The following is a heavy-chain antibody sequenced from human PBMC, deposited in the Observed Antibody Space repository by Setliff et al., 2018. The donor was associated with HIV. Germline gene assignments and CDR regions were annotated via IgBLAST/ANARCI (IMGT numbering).Heavy chain of an antibody. D-gene: IGHD7-27*01. V-gene: IGHV4-34*01. Sequence: PSETLSLTCAVYGRSFSGYYWNWIRQSPGKGLEWIGEINHSGGTNYNPSLKSRVTMSMDTSKNQFSLNVSSATAADTAVYYCARGWGHDGFDFWGQGTMVTVSS. J-gene: IGHJ3*01. CDR3: ARGWGHDGFDF. CDR1: GRSFSGYY. CDR2: INHSGGT.